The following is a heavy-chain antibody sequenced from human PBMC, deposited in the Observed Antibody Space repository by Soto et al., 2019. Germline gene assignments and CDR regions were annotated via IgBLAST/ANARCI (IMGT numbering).Heavy chain of an antibody. CDR1: GGSISSYY. Sequence: PSETLSLTCTVSGGSISSYYWSWIRQPPGKGLEWIGYIYYSGSTNYNPSLKSRVTISVDTSKNQFSLKLSSVTAADTAVYYCARVGSDFWSGNNWFDPWGQGTLVTVSS. CDR2: IYYSGST. J-gene: IGHJ5*02. CDR3: ARVGSDFWSGNNWFDP. V-gene: IGHV4-59*01. D-gene: IGHD3-3*01.